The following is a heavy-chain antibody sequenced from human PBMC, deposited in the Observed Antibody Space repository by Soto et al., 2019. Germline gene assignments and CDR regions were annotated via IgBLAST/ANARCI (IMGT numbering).Heavy chain of an antibody. Sequence: QVQLVESGGGVVQPGRSLRLSCAASGFTFRTYGMHWVRQAPGKGLEWVAVTRYDESQKYYANSVKGRFTISRDNAKNTLYLQMDSLRGEDTAVYYCAIDVPRSASFDYWGLGTLVTVSS. CDR1: GFTFRTYG. CDR3: AIDVPRSASFDY. V-gene: IGHV3-33*01. J-gene: IGHJ4*02. CDR2: TRYDESQK. D-gene: IGHD6-6*01.